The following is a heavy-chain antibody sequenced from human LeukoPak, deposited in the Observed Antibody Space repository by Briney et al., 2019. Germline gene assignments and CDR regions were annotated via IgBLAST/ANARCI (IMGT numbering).Heavy chain of an antibody. Sequence: SVKVSCKASGDTFSSYAISWVRQAPGQGLEWMGRIIPILGIANYAQKFQGRVTITADKSTSTAYMELSSLRSEDTAVYYCATTDCSGGSCYGDFDYWGQGTLVTVSS. CDR1: GDTFSSYA. CDR3: ATTDCSGGSCYGDFDY. V-gene: IGHV1-69*04. D-gene: IGHD2-15*01. J-gene: IGHJ4*02. CDR2: IIPILGIA.